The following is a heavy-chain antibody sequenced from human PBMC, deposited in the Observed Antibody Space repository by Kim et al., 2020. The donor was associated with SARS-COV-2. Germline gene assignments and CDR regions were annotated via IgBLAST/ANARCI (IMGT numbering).Heavy chain of an antibody. J-gene: IGHJ1*01. CDR1: GFTFSSYS. V-gene: IGHV3-48*02. D-gene: IGHD3-9*01. Sequence: GGSLRLSCAASGFTFSSYSMNWVRQAPGKGLEWVSYISTSINTIYYADSVKGRFAISRDNAKNSLYLQMNSLRDEDTAVYYCAKDQYDFLTGLEYFQHWGQGTLVTVSS. CDR2: ISTSINTI. CDR3: AKDQYDFLTGLEYFQH.